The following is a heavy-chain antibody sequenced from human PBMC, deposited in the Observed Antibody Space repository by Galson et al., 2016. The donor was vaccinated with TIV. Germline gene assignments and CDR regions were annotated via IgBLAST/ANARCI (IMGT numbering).Heavy chain of an antibody. CDR2: IIAIFGTT. Sequence: SVKVSCKASGGILRSYAISWVRQAPGQGLEWMGRIIAIFGTTNYAQNFQGRVTITADESTTTVYMELSSLTSEDTAVYYCARVDGYALRNNYFDQWGQGTLVTVSS. D-gene: IGHD5-24*01. V-gene: IGHV1-69*13. CDR1: GGILRSYA. CDR3: ARVDGYALRNNYFDQ. J-gene: IGHJ5*02.